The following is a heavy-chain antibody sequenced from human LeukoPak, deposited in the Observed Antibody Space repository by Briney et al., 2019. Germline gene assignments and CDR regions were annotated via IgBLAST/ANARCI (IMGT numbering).Heavy chain of an antibody. D-gene: IGHD6-19*01. J-gene: IGHJ4*02. CDR3: ARDKSSGWYSGDLDY. Sequence: SVKVSCKASVGTFSNYAISWVRQAPGQGLEWMGRIIPIFGTANYAQKFQGRVTITTDESTSTAYMELSSLRSEDTAVYYCARDKSSGWYSGDLDYWGQGTLVTVSS. V-gene: IGHV1-69*05. CDR2: IIPIFGTA. CDR1: VGTFSNYA.